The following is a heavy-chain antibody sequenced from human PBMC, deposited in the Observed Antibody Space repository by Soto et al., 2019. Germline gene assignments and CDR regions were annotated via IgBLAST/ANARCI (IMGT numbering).Heavy chain of an antibody. CDR3: ARDGAAYSYGYNAPDY. V-gene: IGHV3-30*03. D-gene: IGHD5-18*01. J-gene: IGHJ4*02. CDR2: ILYDGSNT. Sequence: GGSLRLSCAASGFTFSNFGMHWVRQAPGKGLEWVAAILYDGSNTYYADSVKGRFTIPRDNSKNTLYLQMNSLRTEDTAVYYCARDGAAYSYGYNAPDYWGQGTLVTVS. CDR1: GFTFSNFG.